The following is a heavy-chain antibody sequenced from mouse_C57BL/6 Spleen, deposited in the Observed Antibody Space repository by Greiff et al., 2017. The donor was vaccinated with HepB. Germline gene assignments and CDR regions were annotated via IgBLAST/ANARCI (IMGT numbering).Heavy chain of an antibody. D-gene: IGHD2-4*01. CDR1: GFTFSDYG. V-gene: IGHV5-17*01. Sequence: EVKLVESGGGLVKPGGSLKLSCAASGFTFSDYGMHWVRQAPEKGLEWVAYISSGSSTIYYADTVKGRFTISRDNAKNTLFLQMTSLRSEDTAMYYCARPYDYDGYYFDYWGQGTTLTVSS. CDR3: ARPYDYDGYYFDY. J-gene: IGHJ2*01. CDR2: ISSGSSTI.